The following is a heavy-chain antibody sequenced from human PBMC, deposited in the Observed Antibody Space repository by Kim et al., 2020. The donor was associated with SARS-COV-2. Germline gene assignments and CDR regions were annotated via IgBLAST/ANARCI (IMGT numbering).Heavy chain of an antibody. J-gene: IGHJ6*02. V-gene: IGHV4-31*03. D-gene: IGHD1-26*01. CDR1: GGSISSGGYY. CDR3: ARGGAEYYYYGMDV. CDR2: IYYSGST. Sequence: SETLSLTCTVSGGSISSGGYYWSWIRQHPGKGLEWIGYIYYSGSTYYNPSLKSRVTISVDTSKNQFSLKLSSVTAADTAVYYCARGGAEYYYYGMDVWGQGTTVTVSS.